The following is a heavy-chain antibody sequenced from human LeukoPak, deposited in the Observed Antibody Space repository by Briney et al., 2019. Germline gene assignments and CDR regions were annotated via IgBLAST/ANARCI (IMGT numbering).Heavy chain of an antibody. D-gene: IGHD5-24*01. CDR1: GFTFSSYA. V-gene: IGHV3-30-3*01. J-gene: IGHJ4*02. Sequence: GRSLRLSCAASGFTFSSYAMHWVRQAPGKGLEWVAVISYDGSNKYYADSVQGRFTISRDNSKNTLYLQMNSLRPEDTAVYYCARARFGYNRGPFDYWGQGILVTVSS. CDR2: ISYDGSNK. CDR3: ARARFGYNRGPFDY.